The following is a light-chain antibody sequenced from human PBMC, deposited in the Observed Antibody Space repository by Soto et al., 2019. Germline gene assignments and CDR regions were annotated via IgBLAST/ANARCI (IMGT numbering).Light chain of an antibody. CDR1: QSVSSY. CDR2: DAS. CDR3: QQRSI. J-gene: IGKJ3*01. V-gene: IGKV3-11*01. Sequence: EIVLTQSPATLSLSPGERATLSCRASQSVSSYLAWYQQKPGQAPRLLIYDASNRATGIPARFSGSGSGTDFTLTISSLEPEDFAVYYCQQRSIFGPVTKVDIK.